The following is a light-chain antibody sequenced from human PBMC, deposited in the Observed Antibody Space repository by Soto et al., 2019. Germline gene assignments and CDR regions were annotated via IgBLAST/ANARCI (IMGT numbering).Light chain of an antibody. CDR2: EVT. CDR3: NSYAGGLVL. J-gene: IGLJ2*01. Sequence: QSVLTQPASVSGSPGQSITISCTGTSSDVGGYNYVSWYQHHPGKAPKLIIYEVTKRPSGVPDRFSGSKSGNTASLTVSGLQADDEADYYCNSYAGGLVLFGGGTKLTVL. CDR1: SSDVGGYNY. V-gene: IGLV2-8*01.